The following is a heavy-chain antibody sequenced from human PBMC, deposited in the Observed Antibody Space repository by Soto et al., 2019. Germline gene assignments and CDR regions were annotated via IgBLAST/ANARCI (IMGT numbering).Heavy chain of an antibody. CDR2: IVVGSGNT. D-gene: IGHD3-3*01. Sequence: SVKVSCKASGFTFTSSAVRWVRLARGQRLEWIGWIVVGSGNTNYAQKFQERVTITRDMSTSTAYMELSSLRSEDTAVYYCAAARITIFGVVIPAYYGMDVWGQGTTVTVSS. J-gene: IGHJ6*02. CDR1: GFTFTSSA. V-gene: IGHV1-58*01. CDR3: AAARITIFGVVIPAYYGMDV.